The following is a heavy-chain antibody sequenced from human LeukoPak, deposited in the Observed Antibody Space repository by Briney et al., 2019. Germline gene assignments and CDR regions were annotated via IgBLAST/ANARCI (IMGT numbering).Heavy chain of an antibody. CDR1: GFTFSSYW. V-gene: IGHV3-7*01. CDR2: IKQDGSEK. Sequence: GGSLRLSCAASGFTFSSYWMRWLRQAPGKGLEWVANIKQDGSEKYYVDSVKGRFTISRDNAKNSLYLQMNSLRAEDTAVYYCAREHPYNYDYVWGSYRYYFDYWGQGTLVTVSS. CDR3: AREHPYNYDYVWGSYRYYFDY. J-gene: IGHJ4*02. D-gene: IGHD3-16*02.